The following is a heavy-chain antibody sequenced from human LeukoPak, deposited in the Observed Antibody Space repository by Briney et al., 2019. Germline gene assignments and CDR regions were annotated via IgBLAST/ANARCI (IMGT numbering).Heavy chain of an antibody. J-gene: IGHJ4*02. Sequence: SETLSLTCTVSGASISNSNYYWGWIRQPPGKGLEWIVSIYYSGTTYYNPSLKSRVTTSVDTSKNQFSLKLSSVTAADTAVYYCARGLPTPNYWGQGTLVTVSS. CDR1: GASISNSNYY. V-gene: IGHV4-39*01. CDR2: IYYSGTT. CDR3: ARGLPTPNY.